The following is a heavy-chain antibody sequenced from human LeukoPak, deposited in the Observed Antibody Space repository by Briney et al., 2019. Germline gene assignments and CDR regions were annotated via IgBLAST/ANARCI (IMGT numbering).Heavy chain of an antibody. CDR2: TSYDGNNK. D-gene: IGHD6-19*01. CDR1: GFTFSSYA. V-gene: IGHV3-30*04. Sequence: PGGSLRLSCAASGFTFSSYAVHWVRQAPGKGLEWVAVTSYDGNNKFYADSVKGRFTISRDNSKNTLYLQMNSLRAEDTAVYYCAREWGIAVAGTFAYWGQGTLVTVSS. J-gene: IGHJ4*02. CDR3: AREWGIAVAGTFAY.